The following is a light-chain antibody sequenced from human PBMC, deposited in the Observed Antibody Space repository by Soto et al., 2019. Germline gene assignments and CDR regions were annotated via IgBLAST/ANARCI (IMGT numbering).Light chain of an antibody. Sequence: EIVMTQSPATLSLSPGERATLSCRASHSISNKLAWYQQKPGQAPRLLIYRASTRATDIPARFSGSGSGTEFALTISSLQSEDFAVYYCQHYNNWPPATFGQGTKVDI. J-gene: IGKJ1*01. CDR1: HSISNK. V-gene: IGKV3-15*01. CDR2: RAS. CDR3: QHYNNWPPAT.